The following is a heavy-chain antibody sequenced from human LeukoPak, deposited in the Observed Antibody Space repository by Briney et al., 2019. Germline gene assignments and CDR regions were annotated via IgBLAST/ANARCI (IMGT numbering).Heavy chain of an antibody. CDR2: IYPGDPDT. CDR3: ARKSDDYGAN. D-gene: IGHD4-17*01. J-gene: IGHJ4*02. CDR1: GYTFTSYW. Sequence: GESLKISCKGSGYTFTSYWIGWVRQMPGKGLEWMGIIYPGDPDTRYSPSFQGQVTISADKSISTAYLQWSSLKTSDTAMYYCARKSDDYGANWGQGTLVTASS. V-gene: IGHV5-51*01.